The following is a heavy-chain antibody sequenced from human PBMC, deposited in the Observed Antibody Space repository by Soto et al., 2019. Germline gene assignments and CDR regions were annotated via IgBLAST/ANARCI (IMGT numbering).Heavy chain of an antibody. D-gene: IGHD3-10*01. J-gene: IGHJ5*02. CDR1: GGSISSSSYY. CDR3: ARQKEAMVRARASFWFDP. Sequence: QLQLQESGPGLVKPSETLSLTCTVSGGSISSSSYYWGWIRQPPGKGLEWIGSIYYSGSTYYNPSLKSRVTISVDTSKNQFSLKLSSVTAADTAVYYCARQKEAMVRARASFWFDPWGQGTLVTVSS. CDR2: IYYSGST. V-gene: IGHV4-39*01.